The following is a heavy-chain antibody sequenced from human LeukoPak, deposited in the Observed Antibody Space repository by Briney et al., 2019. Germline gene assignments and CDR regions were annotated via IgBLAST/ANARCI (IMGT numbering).Heavy chain of an antibody. CDR3: ARDFMVITPLVYYYYMDV. V-gene: IGHV1-2*02. D-gene: IGHD3-22*01. J-gene: IGHJ6*03. CDR1: GYTFTAYY. Sequence: ASVKVSCKASGYTFTAYYIHWVRQAPGQGLEWMGWINPNSGGTNYAQKFQGRVTMTRDTSISTAYMELSRLRSDDTAVYYCARDFMVITPLVYYYYMDVWGKGTTVTVSS. CDR2: INPNSGGT.